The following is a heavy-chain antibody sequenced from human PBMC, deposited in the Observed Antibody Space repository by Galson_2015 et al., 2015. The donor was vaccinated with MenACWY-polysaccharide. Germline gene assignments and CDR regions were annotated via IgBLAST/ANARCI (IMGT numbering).Heavy chain of an antibody. CDR1: GGSISSYY. D-gene: IGHD3-10*01. CDR2: IYYSGNI. Sequence: SETLSLTCTVSGGSISSYYWSWIRQPPGEGLEWIGYIYYSGNINYNRSLRGRVTVSIDMSKNKFSLKLNSVTASDTAVYYCARHGGIAMVRGVLYAFDIWGQGTMVTVSS. V-gene: IGHV4-59*08. J-gene: IGHJ3*02. CDR3: ARHGGIAMVRGVLYAFDI.